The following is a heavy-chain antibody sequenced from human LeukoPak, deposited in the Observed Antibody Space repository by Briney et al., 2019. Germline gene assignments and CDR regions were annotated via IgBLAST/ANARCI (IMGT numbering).Heavy chain of an antibody. CDR1: GGSISSYY. D-gene: IGHD4-17*01. J-gene: IGHJ4*02. CDR3: ARPANDYGDYDFVY. CDR2: IYYSGST. V-gene: IGHV4-59*08. Sequence: SETLSLTCTVSGGSISSYYWSWIRQPPGKGLEWIGYIYYSGSTNYNPSLKSRVTISVDTSKNQFSLKLSSVTAADTAVYYCARPANDYGDYDFVYWGQGTLVTVSS.